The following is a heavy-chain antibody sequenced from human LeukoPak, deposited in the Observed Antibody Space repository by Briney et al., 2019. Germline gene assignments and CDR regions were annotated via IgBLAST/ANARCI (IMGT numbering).Heavy chain of an antibody. CDR3: ARDWTGSASYAFDV. D-gene: IGHD3/OR15-3a*01. V-gene: IGHV3-7*03. Sequence: GGSLRLSCAASGFTFSASAMHWVRQAPGKGLEWVANIKEDGSKKYYVDSVKGRFTISRDNAKNSLYLEMNSLRAEDTAVYYCARDWTGSASYAFDVWGQGTMVTVSS. CDR2: IKEDGSKK. CDR1: GFTFSASA. J-gene: IGHJ3*01.